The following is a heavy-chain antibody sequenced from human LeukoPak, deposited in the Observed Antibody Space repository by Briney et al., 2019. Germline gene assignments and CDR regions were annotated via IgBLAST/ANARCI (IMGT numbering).Heavy chain of an antibody. J-gene: IGHJ4*02. D-gene: IGHD2-21*02. V-gene: IGHV4-59*01. CDR3: ARSVGDCYSFDY. Sequence: PSETLSLTCTVSGGSISSYYWSWIRQSPGKGLEWIGYIYYSGSTNYNPSLKSRVTISVDTSKNQFSLKLSSVTAADTAVYYCARSVGDCYSFDYWGQGTLVTVSS. CDR2: IYYSGST. CDR1: GGSISSYY.